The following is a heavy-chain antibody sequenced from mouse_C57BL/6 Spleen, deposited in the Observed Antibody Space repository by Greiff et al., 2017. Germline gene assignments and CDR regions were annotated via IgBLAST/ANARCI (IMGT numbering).Heavy chain of an antibody. CDR1: GYTFTDYY. V-gene: IGHV1-26*01. CDR3: ARRGGLRLPGFAY. Sequence: VQLQQSGPELVKPGASVKISCKASGYTFTDYYMNWVKQSHGKSLEWIGDINPNNGGTSYNQKFKGKATLTVDKSSSTAYMELRSLTSEDSAVYYCARRGGLRLPGFAYWGQGTLVTVSA. J-gene: IGHJ3*01. D-gene: IGHD3-2*02. CDR2: INPNNGGT.